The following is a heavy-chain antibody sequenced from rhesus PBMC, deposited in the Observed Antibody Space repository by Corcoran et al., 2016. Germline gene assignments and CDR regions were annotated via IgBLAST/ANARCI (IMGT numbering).Heavy chain of an antibody. V-gene: IGHV3S42*01. Sequence: EVQLVESGGGLAKPGGSLRLSCAASGFTFSSYWMNRVRQTPGKGLEWISAINSGGGSTYYADSVKCRLTISRDNSKNTLSLQMNSLRAEDTAVYYCAKGAIVAFDFWGQGLRVTVSS. CDR1: GFTFSSYW. J-gene: IGHJ3*01. CDR2: INSGGGST. CDR3: AKGAIVAFDF. D-gene: IGHD3-16*01.